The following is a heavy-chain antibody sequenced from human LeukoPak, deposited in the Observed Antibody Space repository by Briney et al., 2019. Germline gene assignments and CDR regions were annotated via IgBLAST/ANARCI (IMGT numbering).Heavy chain of an antibody. V-gene: IGHV3-21*01. CDR2: ISSSSSYI. D-gene: IGHD3-10*01. CDR1: GFTFSSYS. CDR3: ARGLGPYYYGSGLY. Sequence: GGSLRLSCAASGFTFSSYSMNWVRQAPGKGLEWVSSISSSSSYIYYADSVKGRFTISRDNAKNSLYLQMNSLRAEDTAVYYCARGLGPYYYGSGLYWGQGTLVTASS. J-gene: IGHJ4*02.